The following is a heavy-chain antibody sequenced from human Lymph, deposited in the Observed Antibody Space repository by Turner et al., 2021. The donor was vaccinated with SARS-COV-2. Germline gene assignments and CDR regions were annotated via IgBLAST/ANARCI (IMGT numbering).Heavy chain of an antibody. CDR2: ISSSGGTI. CDR3: ARDQYYDSSGYYFLGASYFDL. J-gene: IGHJ2*01. V-gene: IGHV3-48*03. Sequence: EVQLVESGGGLVQPGGSLMLYCAASGLTFRSYEMNWVRQAPGKGLEWISYISSSGGTIYYADSLKGRFTISRDNAKNSLYLQMNSLRAEDTAVYYCARDQYYDSSGYYFLGASYFDLWGRGTLVTVSS. D-gene: IGHD3-22*01. CDR1: GLTFRSYE.